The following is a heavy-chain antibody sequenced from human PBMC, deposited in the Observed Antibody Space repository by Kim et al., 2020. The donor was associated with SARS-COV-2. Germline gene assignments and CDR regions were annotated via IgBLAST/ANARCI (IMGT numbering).Heavy chain of an antibody. CDR3: ARGQSSSWYYFDY. CDR2: ISYDGSNK. D-gene: IGHD6-13*01. Sequence: GGSLRLSCAASGFTFSSYAMHWVRQAPGKGLEWVAVISYDGSNKYYADSVKGRFTISRDNSKNTLYLQMNSLRAEDTAVYYCARGQSSSWYYFDYWGQGTLVTVSS. V-gene: IGHV3-30*04. J-gene: IGHJ4*02. CDR1: GFTFSSYA.